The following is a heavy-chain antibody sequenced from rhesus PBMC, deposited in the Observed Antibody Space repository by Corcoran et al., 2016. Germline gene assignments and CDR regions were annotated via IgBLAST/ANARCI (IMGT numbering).Heavy chain of an antibody. V-gene: IGHV4-169*01. CDR2: SYGSGSIT. Sequence: QLQLQESGPGLVKPSETLSVTCAVSGGSIPSSYWSWLRQAPGKGLAWIGYSYGSGSITNYNPSLKSRVTLSVDTSKNQLSLKLSSVTAADTAVYYCATRQGSGSYSTYYYFDYWGQGVLVTVSS. J-gene: IGHJ4*01. D-gene: IGHD2-27*01. CDR1: GGSIPSSY. CDR3: ATRQGSGSYSTYYYFDY.